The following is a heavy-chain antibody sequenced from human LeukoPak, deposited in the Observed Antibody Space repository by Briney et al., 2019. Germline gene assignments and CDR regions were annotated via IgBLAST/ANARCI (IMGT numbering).Heavy chain of an antibody. CDR3: SCFGRVGWSGEPAYYWYFDL. CDR1: GGTFSSYA. V-gene: IGHV1-69*01. Sequence: SVKVSCKASGGTFSSYAISWVRQAPGLGLEWMGGIIPIFGTANYAQKFQGRVTITADESTSTADMELSSLRSEDTAVYYCSCFGRVGWSGEPAYYWYFDLWGRGTLVTVSS. J-gene: IGHJ2*01. D-gene: IGHD3-3*01. CDR2: IIPIFGTA.